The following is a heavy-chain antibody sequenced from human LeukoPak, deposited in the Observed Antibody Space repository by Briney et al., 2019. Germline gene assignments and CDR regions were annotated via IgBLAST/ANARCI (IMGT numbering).Heavy chain of an antibody. Sequence: SETLSLICSVCGDSMSTYYWSWIRQPPGKGLEWIGYVFHSGTTNSNPSLKSRVTISVDTSKNQFSLILTSVTPPDTAVYYCARAGNGYYPFDYWGQGTLVTVSS. CDR1: GDSMSTYY. CDR3: ARAGNGYYPFDY. V-gene: IGHV4-59*01. CDR2: VFHSGTT. J-gene: IGHJ4*02. D-gene: IGHD3-22*01.